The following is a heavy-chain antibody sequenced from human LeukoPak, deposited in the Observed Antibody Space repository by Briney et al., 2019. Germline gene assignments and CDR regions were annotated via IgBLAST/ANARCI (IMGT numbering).Heavy chain of an antibody. Sequence: ASVEVSCKASGYTFTGYYMHWVRQAPGQGLEWMGWINPNSGGTNYAQKFQGRVTMTRDTSISTAYMELSRLRSDDTAVYYCARVKSSAVAGNFDYWGQGTLVTVSS. CDR3: ARVKSSAVAGNFDY. V-gene: IGHV1-2*02. D-gene: IGHD6-19*01. CDR2: INPNSGGT. J-gene: IGHJ4*02. CDR1: GYTFTGYY.